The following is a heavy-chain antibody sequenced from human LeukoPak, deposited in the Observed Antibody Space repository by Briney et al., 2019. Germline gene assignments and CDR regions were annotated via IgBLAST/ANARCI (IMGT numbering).Heavy chain of an antibody. J-gene: IGHJ4*02. V-gene: IGHV3-53*01. CDR1: GFNVTTNY. D-gene: IGHD5-24*01. CDR2: IYSGGTT. Sequence: GSLRLSCAASGFNVTTNYMSWVRQAPGKGLEWVSVIYSGGTTYYADSVKGRFTISRDISKNTLSLQMNSLRAEGTAVYYCARGRRDGYNLGYWGQGTLVAVSS. CDR3: ARGRRDGYNLGY.